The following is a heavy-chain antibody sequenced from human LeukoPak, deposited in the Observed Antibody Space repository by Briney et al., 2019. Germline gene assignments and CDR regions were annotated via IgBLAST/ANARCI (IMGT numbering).Heavy chain of an antibody. V-gene: IGHV3-30-3*01. CDR3: ARPGSHYGMGV. D-gene: IGHD3-10*01. Sequence: PGRSLRLSCAASGFTFSSYAMHWVRQAPGKGLEWVAVISYDGSNKYYADSVKGRFTISRDNSKNTLYLQMNSLRAEDTAVYYCARPGSHYGMGVWGQGTTVTVSS. CDR1: GFTFSSYA. CDR2: ISYDGSNK. J-gene: IGHJ6*02.